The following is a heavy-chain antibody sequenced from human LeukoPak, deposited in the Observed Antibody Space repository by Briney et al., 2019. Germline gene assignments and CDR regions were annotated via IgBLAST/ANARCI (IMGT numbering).Heavy chain of an antibody. V-gene: IGHV3-23*01. D-gene: IGHD2-2*01. CDR3: GKGGSTSHNDINDY. Sequence: GGSLRLSCAASGFTFGRYAMTWVRQAPGKGLEWVAGISGSGSSTYYADSVKGRVTITRDDSKNTLYLQMNSLRAEDTGIYYCGKGGSTSHNDINDYWGQGTLVTVSS. J-gene: IGHJ4*02. CDR1: GFTFGRYA. CDR2: ISGSGSST.